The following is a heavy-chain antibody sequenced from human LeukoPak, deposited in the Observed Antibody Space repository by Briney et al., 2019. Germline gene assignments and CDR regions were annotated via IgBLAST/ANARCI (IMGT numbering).Heavy chain of an antibody. CDR2: IYYSGNT. J-gene: IGHJ4*02. V-gene: IGHV4-59*08. CDR1: GGSISSYY. D-gene: IGHD7-27*01. Sequence: SETLSLTCTVSGGSISSYYWSWMRQPPGKGLEWIGYIYYSGNTNYNPSLKSRVTISVDTSKNQFSLKLSSVTAADTAVYYCAATDVTGEDYWGQGTLVTVSS. CDR3: AATDVTGEDY.